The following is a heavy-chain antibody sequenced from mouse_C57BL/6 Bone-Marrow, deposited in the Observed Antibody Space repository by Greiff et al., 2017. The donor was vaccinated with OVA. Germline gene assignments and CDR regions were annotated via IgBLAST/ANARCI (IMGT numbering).Heavy chain of an antibody. CDR2: INYDGSST. CDR3: ARDQGSGAMDY. V-gene: IGHV5-16*01. D-gene: IGHD3-1*01. CDR1: GFTFSDYY. Sequence: EVQLVESEGGLVQPGSSMKLSCTASGFTFSDYYMAWVRQVPEKGLEWVANINYDGSSTYYLDSLKSRFIISRDNAKNILYLQMSSLKSEDTATYYCARDQGSGAMDYWGQGTSVTVSS. J-gene: IGHJ4*01.